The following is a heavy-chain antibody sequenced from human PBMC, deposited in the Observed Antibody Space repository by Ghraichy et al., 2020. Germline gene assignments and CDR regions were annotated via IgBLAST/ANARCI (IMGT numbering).Heavy chain of an antibody. Sequence: SETLSLTCTVSGGSISSYYWSWIRQPPGKGLEWIGYIYYSGSTNYNPSLKSRVTISVDTSKNQFSLKLSSVTAADTAVYYCARDRCSGGSCYSLDYWGQGTLVTVSS. CDR3: ARDRCSGGSCYSLDY. V-gene: IGHV4-59*01. CDR1: GGSISSYY. CDR2: IYYSGST. J-gene: IGHJ4*02. D-gene: IGHD2-15*01.